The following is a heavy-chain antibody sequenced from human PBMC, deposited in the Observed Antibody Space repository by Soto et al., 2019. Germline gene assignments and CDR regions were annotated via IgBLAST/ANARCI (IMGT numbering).Heavy chain of an antibody. CDR3: AGGFSYGYIDH. V-gene: IGHV3-53*01. D-gene: IGHD5-18*01. J-gene: IGHJ4*02. Sequence: GGYPRLSFASSGSTVRSNYMGWFRQAPGRGLEWLSVIFAGGGTYYADSVKGRFTISKDNSKNRVYLQMNTLRAGDTAVYYCAGGFSYGYIDHWGQGTPVTGSS. CDR1: GSTVRSNY. CDR2: IFAGGGT.